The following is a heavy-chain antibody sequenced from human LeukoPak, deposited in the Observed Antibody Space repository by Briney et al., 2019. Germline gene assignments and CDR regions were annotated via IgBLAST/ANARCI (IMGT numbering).Heavy chain of an antibody. V-gene: IGHV4-4*09. Sequence: PSETLSLTCTVSGGSISGYYWSWIRQPPGKGLEWIGYIYTSGSTNYNPSLKSRVTISVDTSKNQFSLKLRSVTAADTAIYYCAMSPPRGAWFDPWGQGTLVTVSS. CDR3: AMSPPRGAWFDP. CDR2: IYTSGST. J-gene: IGHJ5*02. CDR1: GGSISGYY. D-gene: IGHD4/OR15-4a*01.